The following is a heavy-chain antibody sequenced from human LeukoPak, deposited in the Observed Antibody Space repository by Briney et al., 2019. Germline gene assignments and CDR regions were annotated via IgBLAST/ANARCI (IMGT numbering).Heavy chain of an antibody. V-gene: IGHV3-23*01. J-gene: IGHJ4*02. CDR3: AKEVSLVTTFYFDY. CDR1: GVMFPSYW. CDR2: ICGSGAGK. Sequence: GGSLRLSCAASGVMFPSYWMNWVRHAPGEGLGWVSAICGSGAGKYYADSVKGRFTISRDNSKNTPYLQMNSLRAEDTAVYYCAKEVSLVTTFYFDYWGQGALVTVSS. D-gene: IGHD4-17*01.